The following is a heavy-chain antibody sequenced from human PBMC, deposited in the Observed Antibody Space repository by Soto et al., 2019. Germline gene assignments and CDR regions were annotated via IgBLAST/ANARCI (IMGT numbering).Heavy chain of an antibody. Sequence: GESLKISCKGSGYSFTSYWITWVRQMPGKGLEWMGRIDPSDSYTNYSPSFQGHVTISADKSISTAYLQWSSLKASDTAMYYCERSSPKDYHHGMDVWGQGTTVTVSS. CDR2: IDPSDSYT. V-gene: IGHV5-10-1*01. CDR1: GYSFTSYW. CDR3: ERSSPKDYHHGMDV. J-gene: IGHJ6*02.